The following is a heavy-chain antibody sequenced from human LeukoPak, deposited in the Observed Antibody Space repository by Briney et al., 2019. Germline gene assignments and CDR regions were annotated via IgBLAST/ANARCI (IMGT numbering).Heavy chain of an antibody. CDR1: GFTFSSYG. D-gene: IGHD1-26*01. J-gene: IGHJ4*02. Sequence: GGSLRLSCAASGFTFSSYGMHWVRQAPGKGLEWVAVISYDGSNKYYADSVKGRFTISRDNSKNTLYLQMNSLRAEDTAVYYCAKDRNSGSYPDYWGQGTLVTYSS. V-gene: IGHV3-30*18. CDR3: AKDRNSGSYPDY. CDR2: ISYDGSNK.